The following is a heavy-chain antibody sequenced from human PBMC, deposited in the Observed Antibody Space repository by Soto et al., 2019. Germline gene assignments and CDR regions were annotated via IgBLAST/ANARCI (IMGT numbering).Heavy chain of an antibody. CDR2: IWYDGSNK. Sequence: GGSLGLSCAASGFTFTSYGMHWVRQAPGKGLEWVAVIWYDGSNKYYADSVKGRFTISRDNSKNTLYLQMSSLRAEDTAVYYCARGSSGWDYWGQGTLVTVSS. D-gene: IGHD6-19*01. V-gene: IGHV3-33*01. CDR1: GFTFTSYG. J-gene: IGHJ4*02. CDR3: ARGSSGWDY.